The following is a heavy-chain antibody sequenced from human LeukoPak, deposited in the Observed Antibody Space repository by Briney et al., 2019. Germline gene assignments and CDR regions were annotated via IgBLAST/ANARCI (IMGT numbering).Heavy chain of an antibody. D-gene: IGHD3-9*01. CDR3: ARGKRYFVWLPYYCDY. CDR1: GYTFTSYD. Sequence: ASVKVSCKASGYTFTSYDINWVRQATGQGLEWMGWMNPNSGNTGYAQKFQGRVTMTRNTSISTAYMELSSLRSEDTAVYYYARGKRYFVWLPYYCDYWGQRTLVTVSS. V-gene: IGHV1-8*01. CDR2: MNPNSGNT. J-gene: IGHJ4*02.